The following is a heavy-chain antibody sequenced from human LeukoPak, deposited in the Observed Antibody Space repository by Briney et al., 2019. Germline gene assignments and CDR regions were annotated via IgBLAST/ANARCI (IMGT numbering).Heavy chain of an antibody. J-gene: IGHJ1*01. Sequence: GESLKISCQGSGYSFTSYWIGWVRQMPGKGLEWMGIIYPGDSDTRCSPSFQGQVTISADKSISTAYLQWSSLKASDTAMYYCARQAVPVAKYFQHWGQGTLVTVSS. CDR3: ARQAVPVAKYFQH. CDR2: IYPGDSDT. D-gene: IGHD2-2*01. CDR1: GYSFTSYW. V-gene: IGHV5-51*01.